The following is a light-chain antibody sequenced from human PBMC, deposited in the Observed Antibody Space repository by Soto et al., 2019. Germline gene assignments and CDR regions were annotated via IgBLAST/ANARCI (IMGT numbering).Light chain of an antibody. J-gene: IGLJ2*01. CDR1: SSDVGGYNH. V-gene: IGLV2-14*01. Sequence: QSALTQPASVSGSPGQSISISCTGSSSDVGGYNHVSWYQQHPGKAPKLLIYEVSNRPSGVSSRFSGSKSANTASLTISGLQAEDKADYYCSSYTSTSTRVVFGGGTQLTVL. CDR3: SSYTSTSTRVV. CDR2: EVS.